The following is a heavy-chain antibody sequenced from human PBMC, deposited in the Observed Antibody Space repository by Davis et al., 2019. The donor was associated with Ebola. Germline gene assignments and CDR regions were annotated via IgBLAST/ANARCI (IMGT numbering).Heavy chain of an antibody. CDR3: ARDSFYDILFFRNWFDP. CDR1: GYTFTSYD. Sequence: ASVKVSCKASGYTFTSYDINWVRQATGHGLEWMGWMNPNSGNTGYAQKFQGRVTMTRSTSISTAYMELRSLRSDDTAVYYCARDSFYDILFFRNWFDPWGQGTLVTVSS. V-gene: IGHV1-8*01. CDR2: MNPNSGNT. D-gene: IGHD3-9*01. J-gene: IGHJ5*02.